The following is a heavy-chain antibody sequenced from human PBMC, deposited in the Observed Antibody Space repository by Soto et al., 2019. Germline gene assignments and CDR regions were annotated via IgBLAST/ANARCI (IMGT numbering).Heavy chain of an antibody. J-gene: IGHJ4*01. CDR3: ARHVVESLSFGQRVHHFDY. CDR1: GGSCSGDY. CDR2: INHSGST. Sequence: LALTCAVYGGSCSGDYWGWIRQPPWKGREWIGEINHSGSTNYNPSLKSRVTISVDTSKNQFSLKLSSVTAADTAVYYCARHVVESLSFGQRVHHFDYPGPGTLLTVSS. V-gene: IGHV4-34*01. D-gene: IGHD3-10*01.